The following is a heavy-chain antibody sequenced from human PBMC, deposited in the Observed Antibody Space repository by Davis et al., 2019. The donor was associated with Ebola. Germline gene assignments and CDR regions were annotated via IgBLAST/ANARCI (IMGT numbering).Heavy chain of an antibody. D-gene: IGHD2-21*01. V-gene: IGHV4-59*01. CDR3: ARDADCGGDCLGGTRGFDI. Sequence: PSETLSLTCTVSGGPMTRYHWNWIRQSPGKGLEWIGFIYYTGGTKYNPSLESRVTISVDTSKNQFSLSLNSVTAADTALYYCARDADCGGDCLGGTRGFDIWGQGTMVTVSS. CDR1: GGPMTRYH. CDR2: IYYTGGT. J-gene: IGHJ3*02.